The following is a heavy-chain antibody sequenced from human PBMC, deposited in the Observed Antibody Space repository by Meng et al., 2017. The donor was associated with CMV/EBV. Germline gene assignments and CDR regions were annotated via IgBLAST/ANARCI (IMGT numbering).Heavy chain of an antibody. Sequence: GESLKISCAASGFTFSSYAMSWVRQAPGKGLEWVSAISGSGGSTYYADSVKGRFTISRDNSKNTLYLQMNSLRAEDTAVYYCAKDPSFEYSSSFDYWGQRTLVTVSS. CDR2: ISGSGGST. CDR3: AKDPSFEYSSSFDY. D-gene: IGHD6-6*01. CDR1: GFTFSSYA. J-gene: IGHJ4*02. V-gene: IGHV3-23*01.